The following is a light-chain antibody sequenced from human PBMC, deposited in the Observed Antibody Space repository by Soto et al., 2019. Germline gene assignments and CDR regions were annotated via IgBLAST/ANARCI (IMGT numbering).Light chain of an antibody. V-gene: IGLV1-44*01. CDR1: SSNIGSNS. CDR2: SND. CDR3: AAWDDSLNGYV. J-gene: IGLJ1*01. Sequence: QSVLTQPPSASGTPGQRVTISCSGSSSNIGSNSVNWYQQLPGTAPKLLIYSNDRRPSGVPDRFSGSKSGTSASLAISGLQSEDEADYYCAAWDDSLNGYVFGPGTKATV.